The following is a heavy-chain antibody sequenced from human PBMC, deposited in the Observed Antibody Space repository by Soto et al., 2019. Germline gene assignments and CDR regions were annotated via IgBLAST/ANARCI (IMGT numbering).Heavy chain of an antibody. J-gene: IGHJ4*02. CDR2: IYYSGST. V-gene: IGHV4-39*01. CDR1: GGSISSSSYY. CDR3: ARTTTTEIRYDY. D-gene: IGHD1-1*01. Sequence: SETLSLTCTVSGGSISSSSYYWGWIRQPPGKGLEWIGSIYYSGSTYYNPSLKSRVTISVDTSKNQFSLKLSSVTAADTAVYYCARTTTTEIRYDYWGQGTLVTSPQ.